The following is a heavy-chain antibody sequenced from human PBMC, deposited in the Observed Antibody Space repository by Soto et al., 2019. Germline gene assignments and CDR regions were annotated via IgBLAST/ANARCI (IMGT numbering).Heavy chain of an antibody. V-gene: IGHV3-73*02. Sequence: EAQLVESGGGLVQPGGSLKLSCAASGFNFSGSVIHWVRQASGKGLEWVGRIRSKAYNYATGYAASVKGRFTISRDDSKNTAYLQMNSLKTEDTAVYYCTRLSVAGQRGYYSGMDVWGQGTTVTVAS. CDR3: TRLSVAGQRGYYSGMDV. CDR1: GFNFSGSV. J-gene: IGHJ6*02. D-gene: IGHD6-19*01. CDR2: IRSKAYNYAT.